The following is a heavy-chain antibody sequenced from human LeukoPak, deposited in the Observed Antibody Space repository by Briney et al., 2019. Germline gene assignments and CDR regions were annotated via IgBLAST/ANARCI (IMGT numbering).Heavy chain of an antibody. CDR3: AKRGPFTGDYFDY. CDR1: GITFSNYE. D-gene: IGHD1-14*01. CDR2: ISGGGGST. Sequence: GGSLRLSCAASGITFSNYEFHWVRQAPGKGLEWVSAISGGGGSTYYADSVKGRFTISRDNSKNTLYLQMISLRAEDTAVYYCAKRGPFTGDYFDYWGQGTLVTVSS. J-gene: IGHJ4*02. V-gene: IGHV3-23*01.